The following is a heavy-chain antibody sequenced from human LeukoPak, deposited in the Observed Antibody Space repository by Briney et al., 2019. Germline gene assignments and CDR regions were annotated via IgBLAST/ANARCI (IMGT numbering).Heavy chain of an antibody. CDR3: ARVGAARYYYYYMDV. Sequence: PGGSLRLSCAASGFTFSSYAMSWVRQAPGKGLEWVANIKQDGSEKYYVDSLKGRFTVSRDNAKNSLYLQINSLRAGDTAVYYCARVGAARYYYYYMDVWGKGTTVTVSS. CDR1: GFTFSSYA. CDR2: IKQDGSEK. D-gene: IGHD2-15*01. J-gene: IGHJ6*03. V-gene: IGHV3-7*01.